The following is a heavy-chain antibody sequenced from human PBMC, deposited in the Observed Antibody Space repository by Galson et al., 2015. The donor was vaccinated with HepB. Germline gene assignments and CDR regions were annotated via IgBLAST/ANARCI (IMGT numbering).Heavy chain of an antibody. CDR1: GFALSTSW. V-gene: IGHV3-7*03. CDR3: ARSSGWYDY. D-gene: IGHD6-19*01. CDR2: IKYDGSEK. J-gene: IGHJ4*02. Sequence: SLRLSCAASGFALSTSWMNWVRQAPGKGLEWVAKIKYDGSEKYYVDSVKGRFTISRDNAKNSLDLQMSSLRAEDTALYYCARSSGWYDYWGQGTLVTVSS.